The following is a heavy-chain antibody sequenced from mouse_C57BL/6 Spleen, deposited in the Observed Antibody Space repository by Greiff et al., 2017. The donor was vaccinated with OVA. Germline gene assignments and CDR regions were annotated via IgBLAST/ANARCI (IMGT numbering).Heavy chain of an antibody. J-gene: IGHJ2*01. CDR3: ARGGLRREYFDY. CDR1: GYAFTNYL. Sequence: QVQLKQSGAELVRPGTSVKVSCKASGYAFTNYLIEWVKQRPGQGLEWIGVINPGSGGTNYNEKFKGKATLTADKSSSTAYMQLSSLTSEDDAVYFCARGGLRREYFDYWGQGTTLTVSS. V-gene: IGHV1-54*01. CDR2: INPGSGGT. D-gene: IGHD1-1*01.